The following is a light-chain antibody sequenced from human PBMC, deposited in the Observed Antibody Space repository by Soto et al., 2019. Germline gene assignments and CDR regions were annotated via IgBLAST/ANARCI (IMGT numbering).Light chain of an antibody. V-gene: IGKV3-20*01. CDR3: QQYGNSPFT. Sequence: EIVLTQSPGPLSLSPGTRATLSCRASQSVTGSKLAWHQQRPGQAPRLLIYGASTRATDIPARFSGSGSGTNYTLTISGLEPEDFALYFCQQYGNSPFTFGQGTKLDIK. CDR1: QSVTGSK. J-gene: IGKJ2*01. CDR2: GAS.